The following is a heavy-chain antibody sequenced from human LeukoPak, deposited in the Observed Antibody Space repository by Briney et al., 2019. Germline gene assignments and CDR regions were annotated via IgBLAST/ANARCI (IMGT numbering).Heavy chain of an antibody. J-gene: IGHJ4*02. V-gene: IGHV1-18*01. CDR2: ISAYNGNT. CDR3: ARGLGGSGSYFLTFDY. Sequence: ASVRVSCKASGYTFTTYSINWVRQAPGQGLEWMGWISAYNGNTKYAQKLQGRVTMTTDTSTSTAYMELRSLRSDDTAVYYCARGLGGSGSYFLTFDYWGQGTLVTVSS. D-gene: IGHD1-26*01. CDR1: GYTFTTYS.